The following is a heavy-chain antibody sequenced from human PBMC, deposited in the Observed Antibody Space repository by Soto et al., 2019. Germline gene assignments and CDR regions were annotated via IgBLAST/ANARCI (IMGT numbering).Heavy chain of an antibody. CDR1: GYIFSDYG. Sequence: GASVKVSCKASGYIFSDYGINWVRLAPGQGLEWMGWIIPYNDNTKYAENFQGRVTLTTDTSTNTVYMELRSLTPDDTAVYYCARVGLRFLEWLPKYNWFDPWGQGTLVTVSS. D-gene: IGHD3-3*01. CDR2: IIPYNDNT. CDR3: ARVGLRFLEWLPKYNWFDP. V-gene: IGHV1-18*01. J-gene: IGHJ5*02.